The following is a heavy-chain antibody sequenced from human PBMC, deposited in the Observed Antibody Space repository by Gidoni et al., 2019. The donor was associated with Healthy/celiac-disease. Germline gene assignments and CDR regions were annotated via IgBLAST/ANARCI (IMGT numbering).Heavy chain of an antibody. Sequence: QVQLQESAPGLVKHSETLSLTCTVSGGSISSYYWSWIRQPPGKGLEWIGYIYYSGSTNYNPSLKSRVTISVDTSKNQFSLKLSSVTAADTAVYYCARQVGYYYGMDVWGQGTTVTVSS. V-gene: IGHV4-59*08. D-gene: IGHD3-10*01. J-gene: IGHJ6*02. CDR1: GGSISSYY. CDR2: IYYSGST. CDR3: ARQVGYYYGMDV.